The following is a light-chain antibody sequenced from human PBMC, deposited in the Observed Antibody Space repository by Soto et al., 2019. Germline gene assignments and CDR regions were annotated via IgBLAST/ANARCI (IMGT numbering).Light chain of an antibody. CDR1: ISDVGAYNY. V-gene: IGLV2-14*01. Sequence: QSALTQPSSLSGPPGQSITLFCTGTISDVGAYNYVSWYQQHPGKAPNSMIYEVSNRRSGVSNRFSGSKSGNTASLTISGLQAEDEADYYCSSYISSSPLVFGTGTKVTVL. CDR3: SSYISSSPLV. J-gene: IGLJ1*01. CDR2: EVS.